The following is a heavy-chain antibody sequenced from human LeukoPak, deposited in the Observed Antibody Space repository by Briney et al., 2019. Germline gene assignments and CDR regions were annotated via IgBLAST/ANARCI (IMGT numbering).Heavy chain of an antibody. V-gene: IGHV4-59*01. CDR3: ARGNIVATSLDY. CDR1: GGSFSGYY. J-gene: IGHJ4*02. D-gene: IGHD5-12*01. CDR2: IYYSGST. Sequence: SETLSLTCAVYGGSFSGYYWSWIRQPPGKGLEWITYIYYSGSTNYNPSLRSRVTISVDTSKNQFSLKLSSVTAADTAVYYCARGNIVATSLDYWGQGTLVTVSS.